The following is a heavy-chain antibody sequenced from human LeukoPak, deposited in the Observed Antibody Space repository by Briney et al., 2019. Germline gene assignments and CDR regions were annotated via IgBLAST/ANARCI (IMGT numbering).Heavy chain of an antibody. D-gene: IGHD1-26*01. CDR3: ARGRVGALDY. Sequence: ASVKVSCKASGGTFISYAINWVRQATGQGLEWMGWMNPNSGNTGYAQKFQGRVTMTRNTSISTAYMELSSLRSEDTAVYYCARGRVGALDYWGQGTLVTVSS. CDR2: MNPNSGNT. CDR1: GGTFISYA. J-gene: IGHJ4*02. V-gene: IGHV1-8*02.